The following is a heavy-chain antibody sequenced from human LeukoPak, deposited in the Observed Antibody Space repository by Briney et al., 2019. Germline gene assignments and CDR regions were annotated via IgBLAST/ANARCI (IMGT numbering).Heavy chain of an antibody. Sequence: SETLSLTCTVSGGSLSDYYWSWVRQPPGEGGEGSGYLYYSGSTNYNPPLQSRVTISVATSKNQFSLKLISVTAADTAVYYCASGGFRGYSYGFDYWGQGTLVTVSS. CDR1: GGSLSDYY. V-gene: IGHV4-59*01. CDR2: LYYSGST. CDR3: ASGGFRGYSYGFDY. J-gene: IGHJ4*02. D-gene: IGHD5-18*01.